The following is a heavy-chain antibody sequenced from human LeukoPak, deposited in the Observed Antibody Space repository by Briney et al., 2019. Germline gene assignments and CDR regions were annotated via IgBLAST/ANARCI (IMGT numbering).Heavy chain of an antibody. V-gene: IGHV3-30*18. Sequence: QPGRSLVLSCAAAGFTFSSYGMHWVRQAPGKGLEWVAVISYDGSNKYYADSVKGRFTISRNNSKKTLYLQMNSLRAEDTAVYYCAKDSNSGYVPIFDYWGQGTLVTVSS. CDR3: AKDSNSGYVPIFDY. J-gene: IGHJ4*02. D-gene: IGHD5-12*01. CDR1: GFTFSSYG. CDR2: ISYDGSNK.